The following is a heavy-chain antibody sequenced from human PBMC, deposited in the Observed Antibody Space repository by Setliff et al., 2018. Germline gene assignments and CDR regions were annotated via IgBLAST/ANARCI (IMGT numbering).Heavy chain of an antibody. CDR1: GFTFSSYS. J-gene: IGHJ4*02. CDR2: ISSSSSYI. CDR3: AGGRGWRFDD. D-gene: IGHD6-19*01. Sequence: PGGSLRLSCAASGFTFSSYSMNWVRQAPGKGLEWVSSISSSSSYIYYADSVKGRFTISRDNAKNSVYLQVNSLRAEDTAVYYCAGGRGWRFDDWGQGTLVTVSS. V-gene: IGHV3-21*01.